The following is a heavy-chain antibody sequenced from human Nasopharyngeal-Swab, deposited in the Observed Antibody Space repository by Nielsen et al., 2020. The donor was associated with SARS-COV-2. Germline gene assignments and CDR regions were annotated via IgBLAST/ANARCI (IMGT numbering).Heavy chain of an antibody. D-gene: IGHD1-26*01. Sequence: SCAASGFTFSSYAMHWVRQAPGKGLEWVAVISSDGINKYYADSVTVRFTISRDNSKNTLYLQMNSLRAEDTAVYYSARDRGELLGEYYFDYWGQGTLVTVSS. J-gene: IGHJ4*02. CDR3: ARDRGELLGEYYFDY. CDR2: ISSDGINK. V-gene: IGHV3-30*04. CDR1: GFTFSSYA.